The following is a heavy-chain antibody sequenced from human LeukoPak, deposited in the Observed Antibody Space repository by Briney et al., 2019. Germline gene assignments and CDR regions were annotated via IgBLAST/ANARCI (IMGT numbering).Heavy chain of an antibody. J-gene: IGHJ6*03. CDR2: ISAYNGNT. CDR3: ARLPQYYYYYMDV. CDR1: GYTFTSYG. Sequence: ASVKVSCRASGYTFTSYGLSWVRQAPGQGLEWMGWISAYNGNTNYAQKLQGRVTMTTDTSTSTAYMELRSLRSDDTAVYYCARLPQYYYYYMDVWGKGTTVTVSS. V-gene: IGHV1-18*01.